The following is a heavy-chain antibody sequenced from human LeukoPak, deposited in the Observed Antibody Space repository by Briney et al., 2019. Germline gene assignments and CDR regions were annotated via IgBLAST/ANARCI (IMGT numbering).Heavy chain of an antibody. Sequence: GGSLRLSCAASGVTFSSYWMSWVRQAPGKGLEWVANIKQDGSEKYFVDSVKGRFTISRDNAKNSLYLQMNSLRAEDTAVYYCAREYLDLLWFGELLPPAFDHWGQGTLVTVSS. V-gene: IGHV3-7*03. CDR1: GVTFSSYW. D-gene: IGHD3-10*01. CDR3: AREYLDLLWFGELLPPAFDH. CDR2: IKQDGSEK. J-gene: IGHJ4*02.